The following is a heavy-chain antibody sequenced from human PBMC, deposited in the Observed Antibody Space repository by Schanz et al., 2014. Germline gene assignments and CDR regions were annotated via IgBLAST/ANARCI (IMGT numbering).Heavy chain of an antibody. Sequence: EVQLLESGGGLVQPGGSLRLSCAASGFTFSSYAMSWVRQAPGKGLEWVSALSGSGGSTYYADSVKGRFTISRDNSKSTLYLQMNSLRAEDTAVYYCAKLSSSDRLAGYFDYWGQGALVTVSS. CDR1: GFTFSSYA. V-gene: IGHV3-23*01. CDR2: LSGSGGST. J-gene: IGHJ4*02. D-gene: IGHD6-19*01. CDR3: AKLSSSDRLAGYFDY.